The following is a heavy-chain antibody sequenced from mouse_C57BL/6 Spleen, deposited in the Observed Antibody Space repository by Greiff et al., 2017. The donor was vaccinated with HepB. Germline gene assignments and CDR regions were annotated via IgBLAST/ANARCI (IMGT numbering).Heavy chain of an antibody. D-gene: IGHD2-1*01. CDR3: AREGYGNWFAY. Sequence: VKLQQSGAELVKPGASVKISCKASGYAFSSYWMNWVKQRPGKGLEWIGQIYPGDGDTNYNGKFKGKATLTADKSSSTAYMQLSSLTSEDSAVYFCAREGYGNWFAYWGQGTLVTVSA. CDR1: GYAFSSYW. V-gene: IGHV1-80*01. J-gene: IGHJ3*01. CDR2: IYPGDGDT.